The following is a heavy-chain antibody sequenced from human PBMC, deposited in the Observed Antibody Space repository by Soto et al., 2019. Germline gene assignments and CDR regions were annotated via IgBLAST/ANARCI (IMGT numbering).Heavy chain of an antibody. CDR1: GYTFITYD. CDR3: ARRKERSGPNYFDY. CDR2: MNPSNGNA. D-gene: IGHD6-25*01. J-gene: IGHJ4*02. V-gene: IGHV1-8*01. Sequence: ASVKVSCKASGYTFITYDINWVRQATGQGLEWMGWMNPSNGNAGYAQKFQGRLTMTRNTSISTAYMELSSLRSDDTAVYFCARRKERSGPNYFDYWGQGSLVTVSS.